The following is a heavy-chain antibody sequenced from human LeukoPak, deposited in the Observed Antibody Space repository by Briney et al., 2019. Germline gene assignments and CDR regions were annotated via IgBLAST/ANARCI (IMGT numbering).Heavy chain of an antibody. Sequence: GGSLRLSCVASGFTFSSYSMNWVRQAPGKGLEWVSSITRSSNYIYYADSVKGRFTISRDNAKNSLYLLLNSLRAGDTAVYFCARVAAGGKGFDYWGQGILVTVSS. CDR2: ITRSSNYI. D-gene: IGHD6-13*01. CDR1: GFTFSSYS. J-gene: IGHJ4*02. V-gene: IGHV3-21*01. CDR3: ARVAAGGKGFDY.